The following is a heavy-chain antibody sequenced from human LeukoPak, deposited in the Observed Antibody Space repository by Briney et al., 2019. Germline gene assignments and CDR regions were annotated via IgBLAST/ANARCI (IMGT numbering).Heavy chain of an antibody. CDR2: ASYSGGT. J-gene: IGHJ4*02. D-gene: IGHD1-26*01. V-gene: IGHV4-31*03. Sequence: TSETLSLTCSVSGGSVTGGGYYWSWIRQHPGKGLGWIGFASYSGGTYYNPSLMSRVTISVDTSKNQFSLKLSSVTAADTAVYYCARIENSGGSFDYWGQGTLVTVSS. CDR1: GGSVTGGGYY. CDR3: ARIENSGGSFDY.